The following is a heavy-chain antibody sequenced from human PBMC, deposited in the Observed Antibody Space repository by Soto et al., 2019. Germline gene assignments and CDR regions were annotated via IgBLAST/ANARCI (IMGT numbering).Heavy chain of an antibody. V-gene: IGHV3-30*18. Sequence: QVHLVESGGGVVQPGRSLRLSCAASGFSFSYYGMHWVRQAPGKGLEWVAMISFNGSIIHYGDSVKGRFTVSRDNSQNTVFLQMNSLRAEDTAVYYCAKERPKDYGDYGGFDYWGQGILVTVSS. CDR3: AKERPKDYGDYGGFDY. CDR2: ISFNGSII. J-gene: IGHJ4*02. CDR1: GFSFSYYG. D-gene: IGHD4-17*01.